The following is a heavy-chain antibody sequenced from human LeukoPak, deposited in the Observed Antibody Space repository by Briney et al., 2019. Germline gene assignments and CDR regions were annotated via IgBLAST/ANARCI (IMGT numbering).Heavy chain of an antibody. J-gene: IGHJ4*02. CDR1: GFTFTNAW. V-gene: IGHV3-15*01. CDR3: TTDPGLTMIRGVIVI. Sequence: GGSLRLSCAASGFTFTNAWMSWVRQAPGKGLEWVGRIKSKGDGETIDYAAPVKGRFFMSRDDSEATLYLQMNYLTTEDTAVYFCTTDPGLTMIRGVIVIWGQGALVTVSS. D-gene: IGHD3-10*01. CDR2: IKSKGDGETI.